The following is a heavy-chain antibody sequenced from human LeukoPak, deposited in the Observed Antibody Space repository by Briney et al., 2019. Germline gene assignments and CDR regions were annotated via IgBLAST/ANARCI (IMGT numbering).Heavy chain of an antibody. CDR2: IYTTGSP. CDR3: ARHSNWNGGVDWFDP. J-gene: IGHJ5*02. V-gene: IGHV4-4*07. Sequence: PSETLSLTCTVSGGSISNYYWSWIRQPAGKGLEWIGHIYTTGSPNYNPSLKSRLTISIDTSKNQFSLKLNSVTAADTAVYYCARHSNWNGGVDWFDPWGQGTQVTVSS. D-gene: IGHD1-20*01. CDR1: GGSISNYY.